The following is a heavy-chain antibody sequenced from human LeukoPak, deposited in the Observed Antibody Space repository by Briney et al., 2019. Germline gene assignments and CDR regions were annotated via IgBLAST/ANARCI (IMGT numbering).Heavy chain of an antibody. CDR1: GFTFSSYG. CDR2: IWYDGSNK. Sequence: GGSLRLSCAASGFTFSSYGMHWVRQAPGKGLEWVAVIWYDGSNKYYADSVKGRFTISRDNSKNTLYQQMNSLRAEDTAVYYCARDLNSGSYYYMDVWGKGTTVTVFS. CDR3: ARDLNSGSYYYMDV. V-gene: IGHV3-33*01. J-gene: IGHJ6*03. D-gene: IGHD1-26*01.